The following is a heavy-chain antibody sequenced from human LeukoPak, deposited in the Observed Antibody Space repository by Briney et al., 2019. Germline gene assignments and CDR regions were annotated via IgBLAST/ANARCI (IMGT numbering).Heavy chain of an antibody. D-gene: IGHD3-22*01. CDR1: GYTFTSYY. J-gene: IGHJ4*02. V-gene: IGHV1-46*01. CDR3: ARDYYYDSSGYYGVYIY. Sequence: ASVKVSCKASGYTFTSYYMHWVRQAPGQGLEWMGIINPSGGSTSYAQKFQGRVTMTRDMSTSTVYMELSSLRSEDTAVYYCARDYYYDSSGYYGVYIYWGQGTLVTVSS. CDR2: INPSGGST.